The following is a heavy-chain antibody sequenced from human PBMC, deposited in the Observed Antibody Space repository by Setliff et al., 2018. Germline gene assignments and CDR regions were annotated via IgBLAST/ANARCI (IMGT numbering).Heavy chain of an antibody. Sequence: PSETLSLTCNVSGASVSSHYWDWIRQPPGKGLEWIGFVFYSGDTRYNPSLRSRVTMSVETSKNHFSLRLSSVTAADTAVYFCARDRTFYGSGTYTRWFDSWGQGTLVTVSS. D-gene: IGHD3-10*01. CDR3: ARDRTFYGSGTYTRWFDS. CDR1: GASVSSHY. CDR2: VFYSGDT. J-gene: IGHJ5*01. V-gene: IGHV4-59*02.